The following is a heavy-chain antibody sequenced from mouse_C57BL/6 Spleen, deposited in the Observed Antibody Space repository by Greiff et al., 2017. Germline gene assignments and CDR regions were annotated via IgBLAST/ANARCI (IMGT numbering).Heavy chain of an antibody. CDR2: ISSGSSTI. CDR3: AKIAWFAY. J-gene: IGHJ3*01. CDR1: GFTFSDYG. V-gene: IGHV5-17*01. Sequence: DVHLVESGGGLVKPGGSLKLSCAASGFTFSDYGMHWVRQAPEKGLEWVAYISSGSSTIYYADTVKGRFTISRDNAKNTLFLQMTSLRSEDTAMYYCAKIAWFAYWGQGTLVTVSA.